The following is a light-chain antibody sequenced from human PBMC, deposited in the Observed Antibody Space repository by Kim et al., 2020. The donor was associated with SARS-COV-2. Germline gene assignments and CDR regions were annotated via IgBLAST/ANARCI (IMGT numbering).Light chain of an antibody. CDR2: AAS. V-gene: IGKV1-8*01. J-gene: IGKJ4*01. Sequence: AIRMTQSPSSLSASTGDRVTITCRASQGISSYLAWYQQKPGKAPKLLIYAASTLQSGVPSRFSGSGSGTDFTLTISCLQSEDFATYYCQKYYSYPHTFGGGTKVDIK. CDR3: QKYYSYPHT. CDR1: QGISSY.